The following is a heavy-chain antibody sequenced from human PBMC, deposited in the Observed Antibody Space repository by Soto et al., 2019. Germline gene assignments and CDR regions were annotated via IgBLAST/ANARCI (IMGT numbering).Heavy chain of an antibody. CDR2: ISYDGSSQ. D-gene: IGHD6-13*01. CDR1: GFSLGNYG. J-gene: IGHJ5*02. CDR3: ARHVDSADIAASNNWLDP. Sequence: GGSLRLSCGATGFSLGNYGMHWVRQAPGKGLEWVAVISYDGSSQHYADSVQGRFTISRDNSKNTLYLQMNSLRAEDTAVYFCARHVDSADIAASNNWLDPWGQGALVTVSS. V-gene: IGHV3-33*05.